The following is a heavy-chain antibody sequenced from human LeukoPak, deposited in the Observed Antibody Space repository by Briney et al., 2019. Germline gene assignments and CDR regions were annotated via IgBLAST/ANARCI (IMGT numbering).Heavy chain of an antibody. CDR3: ARSQPGYSSTRFDY. CDR1: GFTFRNYV. CDR2: TSSDLNVK. D-gene: IGHD6-13*01. V-gene: IGHV3-30-3*01. Sequence: GGSLRLSCAASGFTFRNYVIHWVRQAPGKGLEWVAVTSSDLNVKLYADSVKGRFTISRDNSKNTLYLQMNSLRAEDTAVYYCARSQPGYSSTRFDYWGQGTLVTVSS. J-gene: IGHJ4*02.